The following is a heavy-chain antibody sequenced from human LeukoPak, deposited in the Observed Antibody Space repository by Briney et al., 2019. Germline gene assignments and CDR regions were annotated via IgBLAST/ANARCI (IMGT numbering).Heavy chain of an antibody. CDR1: GYTFTSYG. Sequence: PGASVKVSCKASGYTFTSYGISWVRQAPGQGLEWMGWISAYNGNTNYAQKLQGRVTMTTDTSTSTAYMELRSLRSDDTAVYYCARERRIAAAGAPRTNWFDPWGQGTLVTVSS. J-gene: IGHJ5*02. CDR3: ARERRIAAAGAPRTNWFDP. CDR2: ISAYNGNT. D-gene: IGHD6-13*01. V-gene: IGHV1-18*01.